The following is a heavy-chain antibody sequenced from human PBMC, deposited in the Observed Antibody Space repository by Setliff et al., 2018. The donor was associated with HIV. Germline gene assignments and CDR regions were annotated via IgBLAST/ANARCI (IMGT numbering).Heavy chain of an antibody. J-gene: IGHJ5*02. V-gene: IGHV3-66*01. CDR3: ARGPLSSSWYNWFDP. CDR1: GFTVSCNY. D-gene: IGHD6-13*01. Sequence: PGGSLRLSCAASGFTVSCNYMSWVRQAPGKGLEWVSGIYGGGTTHYADSVKGRFTSSRDNAKNSLYLQMNSLRAEDTAVYYCARGPLSSSWYNWFDPWGQGTLVTVSS. CDR2: IYGGGTT.